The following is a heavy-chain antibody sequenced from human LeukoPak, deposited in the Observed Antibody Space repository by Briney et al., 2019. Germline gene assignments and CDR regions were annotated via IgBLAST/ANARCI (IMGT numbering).Heavy chain of an antibody. CDR2: IYYSGST. Sequence: SETLSLTCAVYGGSFSGYYWSWIRQHPGKGLEWIGYIYYSGSTYYNPSLKSRVTISVDTSKNQFSLKLSSVTAADTAVYYCAREGGYCSSTSCYGTFDYWGQGTLVTVSS. CDR1: GGSFSGYY. CDR3: AREGGYCSSTSCYGTFDY. V-gene: IGHV4-31*11. J-gene: IGHJ4*02. D-gene: IGHD2-2*01.